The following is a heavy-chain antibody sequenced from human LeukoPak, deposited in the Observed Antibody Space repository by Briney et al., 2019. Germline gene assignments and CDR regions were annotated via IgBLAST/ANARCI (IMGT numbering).Heavy chain of an antibody. Sequence: GGSLRLSCAASGFTFSSYAMHWVRQAPGKGLEWVAVISYDGSNKYYADSVKGRFTISRDNSKNTLYLQMNSLRAEDTAVYYCARDRVNSPDCSSTSCYDWFDPWGQGTLVTVSS. CDR2: ISYDGSNK. V-gene: IGHV3-30*01. CDR1: GFTFSSYA. J-gene: IGHJ5*02. D-gene: IGHD2-2*01. CDR3: ARDRVNSPDCSSTSCYDWFDP.